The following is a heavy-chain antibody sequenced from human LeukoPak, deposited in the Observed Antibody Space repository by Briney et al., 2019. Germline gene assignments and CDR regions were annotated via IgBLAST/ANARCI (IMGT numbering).Heavy chain of an antibody. CDR1: GFTFSSYW. D-gene: IGHD4-11*01. J-gene: IGHJ4*02. V-gene: IGHV3-7*01. CDR3: ARAPYSNYAYFDY. CDR2: IKQDGSEK. Sequence: GGSLRLSCAASGFTFSSYWMCWVRQAPGKGLEWVANIKQDGSEKYYVDSVTGRFTISRDNAKNSLYLQMNSLRAEDTAVYYCARAPYSNYAYFDYWGQGTLVTVSS.